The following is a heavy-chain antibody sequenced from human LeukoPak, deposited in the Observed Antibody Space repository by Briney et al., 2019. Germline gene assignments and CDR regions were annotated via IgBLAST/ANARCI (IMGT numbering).Heavy chain of an antibody. CDR2: ISSSSSYI. Sequence: GGSLRLSCAASGFTFSSYSMNWVRQAPGKGLEWVSSISSSSSYIYYADSVKGRFTISRDNSKNTLYLQMNSLRAEDTAVYYCATMVRGVIKPYFDYWGQGTLVTVSS. CDR1: GFTFSSYS. D-gene: IGHD3-10*01. CDR3: ATMVRGVIKPYFDY. V-gene: IGHV3-21*04. J-gene: IGHJ4*02.